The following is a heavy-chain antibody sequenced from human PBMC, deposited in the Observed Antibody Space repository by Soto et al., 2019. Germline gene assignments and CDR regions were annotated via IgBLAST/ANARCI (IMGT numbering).Heavy chain of an antibody. J-gene: IGHJ4*02. V-gene: IGHV1-3*01. CDR2: MNAGNGNT. Sequence: ASVKVSCKASGYTFSNYGIHWVRQAPGQRLEWMGLMNAGNGNTKYSQKFQGRVTLTRDTSASTAYMELSSLRSEDTAVYYCASCPQICCTTGTCCLFFDSCGQGTLVTVS. CDR3: ASCPQICCTTGTCCLFFDS. CDR1: GYTFSNYG. D-gene: IGHD1-26*01.